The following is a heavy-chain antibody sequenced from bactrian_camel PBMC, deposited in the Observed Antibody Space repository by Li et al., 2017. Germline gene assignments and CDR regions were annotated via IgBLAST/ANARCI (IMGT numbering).Heavy chain of an antibody. V-gene: IGHV3S53*01. CDR1: GYTISTNC. Sequence: HVQLVESGGGLVQPGGSLRLSCVASGYTISTNCVAWFRQAPGKEREGVAHISGGRTDYADSVKGRFTISQDNAKNTLCLQMNSLKPDDTAMYYCAARPYYCTTPFRYEYDYWGQGTQVTVSS. J-gene: IGHJ4*01. CDR2: ISGGRT. CDR3: AARPYYCTTPFRYEYDY. D-gene: IGHD2*01.